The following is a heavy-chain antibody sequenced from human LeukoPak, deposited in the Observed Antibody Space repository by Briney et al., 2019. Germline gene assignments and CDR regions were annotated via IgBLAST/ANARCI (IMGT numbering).Heavy chain of an antibody. D-gene: IGHD1-26*01. V-gene: IGHV3-23*01. CDR2: ISGSGGGT. Sequence: GESLRLSCAASGFIFSSYAMSWVRQAPGTGLEWVSGISGSGGGTYYADSVKGRFTISRDNSKSTLYLQMNSLRAEDTAVYYCAKDTAGELGFDIWGQGTMVTVSS. J-gene: IGHJ3*02. CDR3: AKDTAGELGFDI. CDR1: GFIFSSYA.